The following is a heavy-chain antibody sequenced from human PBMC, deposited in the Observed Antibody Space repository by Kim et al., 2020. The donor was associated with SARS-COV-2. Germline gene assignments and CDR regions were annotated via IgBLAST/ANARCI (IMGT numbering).Heavy chain of an antibody. CDR3: ARGDRRGIYCSGGSCYPDY. V-gene: IGHV1-3*01. CDR2: INAGNGNT. CDR1: GYTFTSYA. D-gene: IGHD2-15*01. Sequence: ASVKVSCKASGYTFTSYAMHWVRQAPGQRLEWMGWINAGNGNTKYSQKFQGRATITRDTSASTAYMELSSLRSEDTAVYYCARGDRRGIYCSGGSCYPDYWGQGTLVTVSS. J-gene: IGHJ4*02.